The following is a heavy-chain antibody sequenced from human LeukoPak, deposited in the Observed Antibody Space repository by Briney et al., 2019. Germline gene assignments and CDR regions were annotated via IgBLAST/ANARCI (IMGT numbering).Heavy chain of an antibody. Sequence: GGSLRLSCAASGFTLTSYEMNWVRQAPGRGLEWVSHISNSGSTKYYADSVKGRFTISRDNAKSSLYLQMNSLRAEDTAVYYCARGNYYYGLDVWGQGTTVTVSS. CDR2: ISNSGSTK. V-gene: IGHV3-48*03. CDR1: GFTLTSYE. CDR3: ARGNYYYGLDV. J-gene: IGHJ6*02.